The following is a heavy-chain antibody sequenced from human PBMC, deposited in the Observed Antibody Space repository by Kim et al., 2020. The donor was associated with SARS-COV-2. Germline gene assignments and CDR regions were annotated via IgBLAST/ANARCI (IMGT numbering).Heavy chain of an antibody. J-gene: IGHJ3*02. D-gene: IGHD1-26*01. CDR3: ARGILRTKGAFDI. V-gene: IGHV3-74*01. Sequence: NYADSVKGRLTISRAKAKNTMYLQMNSLRAEETALYYCARGILRTKGAFDIWGQGAMVTVSS.